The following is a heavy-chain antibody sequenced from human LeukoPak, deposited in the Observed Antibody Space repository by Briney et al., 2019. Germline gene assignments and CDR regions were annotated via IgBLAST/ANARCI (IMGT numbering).Heavy chain of an antibody. CDR2: IYTSGST. CDR1: GGSISSYY. Sequence: SETLSLTCTVSGGSISSYYWSWIRQPAGKGLEWIGRIYTSGSTNYNPSLKSRVTMSVDTSKNQFSLKLSSVTATDTAVYYCARALVGYSSGWSFDYWGQGTLVTVSS. D-gene: IGHD6-19*01. J-gene: IGHJ4*02. V-gene: IGHV4-4*07. CDR3: ARALVGYSSGWSFDY.